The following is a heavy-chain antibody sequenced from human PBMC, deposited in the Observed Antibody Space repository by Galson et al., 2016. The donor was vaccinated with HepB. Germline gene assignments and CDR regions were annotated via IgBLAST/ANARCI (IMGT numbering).Heavy chain of an antibody. J-gene: IGHJ4*02. D-gene: IGHD5-24*01. Sequence: QSGAEVKEPGESLRISCKGSGYSFSSYWITWVRQRPGKGLEWIGRVDPGDSYGNYSPSFQGHVTISADKSISTASLQWTNLKASDTAMYYCARPRGRHGYNDFYYWGQGTLVTVSS. CDR2: VDPGDSYG. CDR1: GYSFSSYW. CDR3: ARPRGRHGYNDFYY. V-gene: IGHV5-10-1*01.